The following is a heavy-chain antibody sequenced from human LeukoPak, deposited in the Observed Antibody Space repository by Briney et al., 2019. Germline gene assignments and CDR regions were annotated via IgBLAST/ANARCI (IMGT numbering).Heavy chain of an antibody. CDR1: ADSISIYY. D-gene: IGHD4-11*01. Sequence: SETLSLTYSVSADSISIYYWTWIRQPPGKGLEWIGYIDHTGTTSYNPSLNSRVTISRDTSKNHFSLDLTSVTAADTAVYFCARGRVSSSTCYSTYYYYFYMDVWGKGTTVIVSS. CDR3: ARGRVSSSTCYSTYYYYFYMDV. CDR2: IDHTGTT. V-gene: IGHV4-59*01. J-gene: IGHJ6*03.